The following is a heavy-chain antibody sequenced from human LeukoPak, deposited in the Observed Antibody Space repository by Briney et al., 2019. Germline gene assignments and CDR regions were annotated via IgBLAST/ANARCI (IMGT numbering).Heavy chain of an antibody. D-gene: IGHD3-22*01. V-gene: IGHV1-2*02. CDR2: INCKSGGT. Sequence: ASVKVSCKATGNIFGVYYMHWVRQAPGQGLEWMGWINCKSGGTNYAQKFQGRVTMTRDTSINTVYMVLSRLTSDDTAVYYCARTFYYDSNYIDVWGEGTTVTASS. J-gene: IGHJ6*03. CDR3: ARTFYYDSNYIDV. CDR1: GNIFGVYY.